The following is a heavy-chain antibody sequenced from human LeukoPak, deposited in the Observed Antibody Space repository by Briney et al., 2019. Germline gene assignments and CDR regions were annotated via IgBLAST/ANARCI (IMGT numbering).Heavy chain of an antibody. CDR1: GGSISSGNYY. J-gene: IGHJ3*02. D-gene: IGHD2-8*01. CDR2: IYTSGST. CDR3: ARDCTNDAFDI. V-gene: IGHV4-61*02. Sequence: KTSETLSLTCTVSGGSISSGNYYWSWIRQPAGKGLEWIGRIYTSGSTNYNPSLKSRVTISVDTSKNQFSLKLSSVTAADTAVYYCARDCTNDAFDIWGQGTMVTVSS.